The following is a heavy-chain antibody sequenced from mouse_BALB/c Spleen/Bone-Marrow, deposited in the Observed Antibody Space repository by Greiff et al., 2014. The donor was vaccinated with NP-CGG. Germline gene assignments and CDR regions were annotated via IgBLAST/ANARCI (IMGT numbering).Heavy chain of an antibody. CDR1: GYSFTSYW. CDR2: IYPGDGDT. J-gene: IGHJ2*01. D-gene: IGHD1-2*01. Sequence: QVQLQQSGAELARPGASVKLSCKASGYSFTSYWIQWVKQRPGQGLEWLGTIYPGDGDTRYTQKFKGKATLTADKSSSTAYMQVSSLASEDSAVYYCARSYGSVYFDYWGQGVTLTVSS. CDR3: ARSYGSVYFDY. V-gene: IGHV1-87*01.